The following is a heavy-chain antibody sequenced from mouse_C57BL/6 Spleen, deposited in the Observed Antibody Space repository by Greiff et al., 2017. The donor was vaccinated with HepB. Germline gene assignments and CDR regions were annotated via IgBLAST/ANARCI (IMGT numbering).Heavy chain of an antibody. J-gene: IGHJ4*01. CDR2: IRNKANNHAT. CDR3: TRQDSSLYYAMDY. D-gene: IGHD1-1*01. V-gene: IGHV6-6*01. Sequence: EVKLVESGGGLVQPGGSMKLSCAASGFTFSDAWMDWVRQSPEKGLEWVAEIRNKANNHATYYAESVKGRFTISRDDSKSSVYLQMNSLRAEDTGIYYCTRQDSSLYYAMDYWGQGTSVTVSS. CDR1: GFTFSDAW.